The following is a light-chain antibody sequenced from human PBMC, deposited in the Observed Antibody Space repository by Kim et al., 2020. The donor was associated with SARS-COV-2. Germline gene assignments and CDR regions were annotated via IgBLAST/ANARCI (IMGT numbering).Light chain of an antibody. CDR2: EDF. CDR1: TGGIASNY. CDR3: QSYDSSNHWV. J-gene: IGLJ3*02. V-gene: IGLV6-57*03. Sequence: KAVTTPCTRSTGGIASNYVQWYQQRPGSAPTPVIYEDFQRPSGVPDRFSGSIDRSSNSASLTISGLKTEDEADYYCQSYDSSNHWVFGGGTQLTVL.